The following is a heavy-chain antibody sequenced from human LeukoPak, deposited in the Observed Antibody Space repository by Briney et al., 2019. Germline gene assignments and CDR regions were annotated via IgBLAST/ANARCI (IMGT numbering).Heavy chain of an antibody. CDR3: ARAGYEELGGYFDY. Sequence: PGGSLRLSCAASGFTFSSYWMHWVRQAPGKGLEWVAVIWYDGSNKYYADSVKGRFTISRDNSKNTLYLQMNSLRAEDTAVYYCARAGYEELGGYFDYWGQGTLVTVSS. CDR2: IWYDGSNK. D-gene: IGHD3-16*01. J-gene: IGHJ4*02. V-gene: IGHV3-33*08. CDR1: GFTFSSYW.